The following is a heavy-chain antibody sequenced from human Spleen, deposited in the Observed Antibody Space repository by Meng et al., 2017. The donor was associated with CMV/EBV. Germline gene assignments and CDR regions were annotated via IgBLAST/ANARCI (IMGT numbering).Heavy chain of an antibody. D-gene: IGHD5-12*01. CDR2: IYYSGST. Sequence: SETLSLTCIVSDGSISSSSYYWGWIRQPPGKGLEWIVSIYYSGSTYYNPSLKSRVTISIDTSKNQFSLKLSSVTAADTAVYYCARESLPVASRANYLDYWGQGTLVTVSS. V-gene: IGHV4-39*07. CDR1: DGSISSSSYY. J-gene: IGHJ4*02. CDR3: ARESLPVASRANYLDY.